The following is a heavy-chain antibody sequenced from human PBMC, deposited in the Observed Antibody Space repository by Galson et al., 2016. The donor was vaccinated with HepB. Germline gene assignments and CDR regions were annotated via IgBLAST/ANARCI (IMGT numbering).Heavy chain of an antibody. D-gene: IGHD2-21*02. V-gene: IGHV3-23*01. CDR2: ITNIGGNT. Sequence: SLRLSCAASGFTFGNYVMSWVRQAPGKGLEWVSSITNIGGNTYYADSVKGRFIISRDNSKNTLYLQMSSLRAEDTALYYCAKVDCGGDCKRFDYWGQGTLVTVSS. J-gene: IGHJ4*02. CDR3: AKVDCGGDCKRFDY. CDR1: GFTFGNYV.